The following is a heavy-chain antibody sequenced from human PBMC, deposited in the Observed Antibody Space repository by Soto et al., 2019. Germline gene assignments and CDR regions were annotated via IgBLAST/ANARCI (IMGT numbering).Heavy chain of an antibody. CDR3: AGFGELLSASNWFDP. Sequence: GGSLRLSCKGSGYSFTSYWIGWVRQMPGKGLEWMGIIYPGDSDTRYSPSFQGQVTISADKSISTAYLQWSSLKASDTAMYYCAGFGELLSASNWFDPWGQGTLVTVSS. CDR1: GYSFTSYW. D-gene: IGHD3-10*01. CDR2: IYPGDSDT. V-gene: IGHV5-51*01. J-gene: IGHJ5*02.